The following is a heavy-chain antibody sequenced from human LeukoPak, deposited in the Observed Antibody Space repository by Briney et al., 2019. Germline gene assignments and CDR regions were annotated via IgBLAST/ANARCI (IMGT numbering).Heavy chain of an antibody. CDR3: SRDGGSGSDYYYYYMDV. V-gene: IGHV3-30*03. CDR1: GFTFSSYG. Sequence: PGGSLRLSCAASGFTFSSYGMHWVRQAPGKGLEWVAVISYDGSNKYYVDSVKGRFTISRDNSKNTLFLQMNRMRAQDPAEFFLSRDGGSGSDYYYYYMDVWGKGTTVTVSS. D-gene: IGHD3-10*01. J-gene: IGHJ6*03. CDR2: ISYDGSNK.